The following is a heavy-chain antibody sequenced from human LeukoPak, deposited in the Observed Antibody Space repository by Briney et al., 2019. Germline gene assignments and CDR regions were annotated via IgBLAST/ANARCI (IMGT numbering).Heavy chain of an antibody. Sequence: SSETLSLNCTVSGGSISDYYWSWIRQPPGKGLEWIGYIYYSRTTDHNPSLKSRVTISVDTSRNQFSLKVTSVTAADTAVYYCARGTRSWSWYLDLWGRGTLVTVSA. CDR3: ARGTRSWSWYLDL. D-gene: IGHD6-13*01. V-gene: IGHV4-59*01. CDR2: IYYSRTT. J-gene: IGHJ2*01. CDR1: GGSISDYY.